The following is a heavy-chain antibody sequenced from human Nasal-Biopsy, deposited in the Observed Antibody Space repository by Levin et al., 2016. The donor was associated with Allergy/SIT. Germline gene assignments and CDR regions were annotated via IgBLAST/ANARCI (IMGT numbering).Heavy chain of an antibody. V-gene: IGHV3-66*01. Sequence: GESLKISCAASGFTVSSNYMTWVRQAPGKGLEWVSVIYIDGRPYYANSVRGRFTISRDTSKNTVDLQMHSLRAEDTALYYCARDDGGPLLDWGQGTLVTVSS. J-gene: IGHJ4*02. CDR3: ARDDGGPLLD. CDR2: IYIDGRP. D-gene: IGHD4-23*01. CDR1: GFTVSSNY.